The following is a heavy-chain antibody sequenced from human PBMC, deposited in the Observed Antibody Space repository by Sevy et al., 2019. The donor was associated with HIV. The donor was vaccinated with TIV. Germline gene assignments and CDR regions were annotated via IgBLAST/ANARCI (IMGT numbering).Heavy chain of an antibody. CDR3: ARGRKTTQEWLEELDYYYGVDV. Sequence: GGFLRLSCAASGFTFSTYDMHWVRQAPGKGLEWVAYIRYDGSNKYYADSVRGRFTISRDNSKNTLYLQMNSPRAEDTAVYYCARGRKTTQEWLEELDYYYGVDVWGQGTTVTVSS. D-gene: IGHD2-8*01. CDR1: GFTFSTYD. V-gene: IGHV3-30*02. CDR2: IRYDGSNK. J-gene: IGHJ6*02.